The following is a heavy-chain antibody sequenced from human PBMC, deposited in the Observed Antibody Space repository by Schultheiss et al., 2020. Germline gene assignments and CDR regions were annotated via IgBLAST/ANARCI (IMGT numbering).Heavy chain of an antibody. CDR3: ARVPSEAAGTYHFDY. J-gene: IGHJ4*02. CDR1: GFTFSSYS. CDR2: ISSSSSYI. Sequence: GGSLRLSCAASGFTFSSYSMNWVRQAPGKGLEWVSSISSSSSYIYYADSVKGRFTISRDNAKNSLYLQMNSLRAEDTAVYYCARVPSEAAGTYHFDYWGQGTLVNGYS. D-gene: IGHD1-14*01. V-gene: IGHV3-21*01.